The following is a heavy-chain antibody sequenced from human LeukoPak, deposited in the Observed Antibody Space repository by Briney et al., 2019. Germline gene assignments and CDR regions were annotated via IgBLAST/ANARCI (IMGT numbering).Heavy chain of an antibody. D-gene: IGHD3-22*01. CDR2: IYYSGST. Sequence: SETLSLTCTVSGDSISSSNSYRGWIRQPPGKGLEWIGYIYYSGSTNYNPSLKSRVSISVDTSKNQFSLKLSSVTAADTAVYYCASGEMDDFDSSGYFDYWGQGTLVTVSS. CDR3: ASGEMDDFDSSGYFDY. V-gene: IGHV4-61*05. J-gene: IGHJ4*02. CDR1: GDSISSSNSY.